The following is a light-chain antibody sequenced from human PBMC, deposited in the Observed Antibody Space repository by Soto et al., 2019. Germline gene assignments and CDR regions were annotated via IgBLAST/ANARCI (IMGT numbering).Light chain of an antibody. CDR2: DVS. V-gene: IGLV2-14*03. CDR3: SSYAGSSTQV. Sequence: QSALTQPASVSGSPGQSITISCTGTSSDVGGYNYVSWYQQHPGRAPKLMIYDVSNRPSGVSNRFSGSKSGNTASLTISGLQAEDEADYYCSSYAGSSTQVFGRGTKLTVL. CDR1: SSDVGGYNY. J-gene: IGLJ2*01.